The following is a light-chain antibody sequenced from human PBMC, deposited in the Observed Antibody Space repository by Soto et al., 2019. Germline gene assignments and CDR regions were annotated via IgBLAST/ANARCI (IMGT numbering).Light chain of an antibody. CDR2: EAS. V-gene: IGKV1-5*03. Sequence: DVQMTQSPSTLSASVGDRATITCRASLSIRYWLAWFQQKPGKAPRLLIYEASRLESGVPSRISGSGSGTEFTLTISSLQPDDFATYYCQQYTNYPWTFGQGTKVEIK. J-gene: IGKJ1*01. CDR1: LSIRYW. CDR3: QQYTNYPWT.